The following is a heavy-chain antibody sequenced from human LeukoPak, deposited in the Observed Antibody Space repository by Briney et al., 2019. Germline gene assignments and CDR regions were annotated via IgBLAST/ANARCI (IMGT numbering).Heavy chain of an antibody. V-gene: IGHV3-23*01. J-gene: IGHJ4*02. CDR1: GLTLTNHG. CDR3: AKDYCRDGNCPFPFLDS. D-gene: IGHD2-15*01. Sequence: GGTLRLSCGVSGLTLTNHGVSWVRHAPGKGLEWVLIITGTGGKYYGDSVKGRFVLSRDNSKNTVYMQMSSLRAEDTATYYCAKDYCRDGNCPFPFLDSWGQGTQVTVSS. CDR2: ITGTGGK.